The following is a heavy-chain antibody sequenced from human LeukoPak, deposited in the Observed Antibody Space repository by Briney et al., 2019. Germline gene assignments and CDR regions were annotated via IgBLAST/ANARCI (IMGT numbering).Heavy chain of an antibody. Sequence: ASVKVSCKASGYTFTGYYMHWVRQAPGQGLEWMGWTNPNSGGTNYAQKFQGRVTMTRDTSISSAYMELSRLRSDDTAVYYCATFGPIVVVVAATPSDAFDIWGQGTMVTVSS. V-gene: IGHV1-2*02. D-gene: IGHD2-15*01. CDR2: TNPNSGGT. CDR1: GYTFTGYY. CDR3: ATFGPIVVVVAATPSDAFDI. J-gene: IGHJ3*02.